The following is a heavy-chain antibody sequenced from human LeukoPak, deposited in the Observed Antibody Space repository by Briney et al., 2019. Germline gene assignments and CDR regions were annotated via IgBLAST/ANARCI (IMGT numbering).Heavy chain of an antibody. CDR2: IYSGNT. CDR1: GGSISNKY. CDR3: ARVRCSGGSCPYYYYYYMDV. V-gene: IGHV4-59*12. Sequence: PSETLSLTCTVSGGSISNKYWNWIRQSPGKGLEWIGYIYSGNTNYNPSLKSRVTISVDASKNQFSLKLRFVTAADTAVYYCARVRCSGGSCPYYYYYYMDVWGKGTTVTVSS. J-gene: IGHJ6*03. D-gene: IGHD2-15*01.